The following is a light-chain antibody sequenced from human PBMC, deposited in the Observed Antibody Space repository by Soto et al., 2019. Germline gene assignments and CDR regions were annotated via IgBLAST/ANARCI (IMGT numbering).Light chain of an antibody. Sequence: AIQLTESPSSLSAPVGDRVTMTCRASQGINSALAWYQQKPGKAPKLLIYDASTLESGVPSRFSGSGSGTDFTLTISSLQPEDFATNHCQQFDSYPQDIFGQGTKLEIK. CDR3: QQFDSYPQDI. CDR2: DAS. CDR1: QGINSA. J-gene: IGKJ2*01. V-gene: IGKV1-13*02.